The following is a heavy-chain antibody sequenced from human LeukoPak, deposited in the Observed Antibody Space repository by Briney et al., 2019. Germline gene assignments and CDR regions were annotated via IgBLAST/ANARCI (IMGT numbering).Heavy chain of an antibody. CDR1: GFTLSTYD. J-gene: IGHJ4*02. D-gene: IGHD5-18*01. CDR2: IYRAGDT. CDR3: AKKRGYNYGDFDY. V-gene: IGHV3-13*01. Sequence: GGSLRLSCAASGFTLSTYDMHWVRQPTGEGLEWVSIIYRAGDTYYPGSVKGRFTISRDNSKNTLYVQMNSLRAEDTAVYYCAKKRGYNYGDFDYWGQGTLVTVSS.